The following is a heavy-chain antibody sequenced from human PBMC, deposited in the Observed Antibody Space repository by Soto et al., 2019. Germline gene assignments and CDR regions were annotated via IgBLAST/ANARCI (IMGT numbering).Heavy chain of an antibody. Sequence: QVQLVQSGAEVKKPGSSVKVSCKASGGTFSSYAISWVRQAPGQGLEWMGGIIPIFGTANYAQKFQGGVTITADESTSTACMEVRSLRAEDTGVYCCARDRGVVRPRAEFDSWGQGTLVTVSS. J-gene: IGHJ4*02. V-gene: IGHV1-69*01. CDR2: IIPIFGTA. D-gene: IGHD3-10*01. CDR3: ARDRGVVRPRAEFDS. CDR1: GGTFSSYA.